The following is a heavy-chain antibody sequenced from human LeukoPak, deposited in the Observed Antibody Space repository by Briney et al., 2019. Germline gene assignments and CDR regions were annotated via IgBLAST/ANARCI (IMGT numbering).Heavy chain of an antibody. CDR1: GFTFSNAW. Sequence: GGSLRLSCAASGFTFSNAWMSWVRQAPGKGLEWVAVVGNDEKTIFYADSVKGRFTISRDNSKNTLYLQMNGLRDEDTAVYYCAKERQAGGTPFDYWGQGSLVTVSS. D-gene: IGHD1-26*01. V-gene: IGHV3-30*18. J-gene: IGHJ4*02. CDR3: AKERQAGGTPFDY. CDR2: VGNDEKTI.